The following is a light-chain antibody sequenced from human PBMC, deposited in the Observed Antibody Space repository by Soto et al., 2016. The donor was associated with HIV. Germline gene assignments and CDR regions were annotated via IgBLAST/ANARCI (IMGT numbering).Light chain of an antibody. Sequence: SYVLTQSPSVSVAPGKTATITCGGNNIGTKSVHWYQQRPGQAPVLVVYDDHDRPSGIPERFSGSNSGNTATLTLNSVEAGDEADYYCQVWDGDRDHVVFGGGTKLNVL. V-gene: IGLV3-21*03. CDR3: QVWDGDRDHVV. CDR2: DDH. CDR1: NIGTKS. J-gene: IGLJ2*01.